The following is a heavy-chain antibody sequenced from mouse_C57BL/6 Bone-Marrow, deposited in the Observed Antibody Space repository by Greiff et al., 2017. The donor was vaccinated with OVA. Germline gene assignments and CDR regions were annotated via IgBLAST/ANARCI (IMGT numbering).Heavy chain of an antibody. J-gene: IGHJ2*01. CDR2: INPNNGGT. CDR1: GYTFTDYY. CDR3: ARTYYSNYVRGYYFDY. V-gene: IGHV1-26*01. Sequence: EVNLVESGPELVKPGASVKISCKASGYTFTDYYMNWVKQSHGKSLEWIGDINPNNGGTSYNQKFKGKATLTVDKSSSTAYMELRSLTSEDSAVYYGARTYYSNYVRGYYFDYWGQGTTLTVSS. D-gene: IGHD2-5*01.